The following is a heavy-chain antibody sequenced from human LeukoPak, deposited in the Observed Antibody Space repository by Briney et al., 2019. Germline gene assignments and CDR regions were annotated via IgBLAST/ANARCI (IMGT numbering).Heavy chain of an antibody. CDR2: IYSGGST. CDR1: GFTVSSNY. CDR3: ARALIAAAGLYYFDY. J-gene: IGHJ4*02. V-gene: IGHV3-66*01. Sequence: GGSLRLSCAASGFTVSSNYMGWVRQAPGKGLEWVSVIYSGGSTYYADSVKGRFTISRDNSKNTLYLQMNSLRAEDTAVYYCARALIAAAGLYYFDYWGQGTLVTVSS. D-gene: IGHD6-13*01.